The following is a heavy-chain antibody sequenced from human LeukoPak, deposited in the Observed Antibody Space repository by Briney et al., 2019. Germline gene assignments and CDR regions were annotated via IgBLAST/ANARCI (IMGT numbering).Heavy chain of an antibody. D-gene: IGHD6-13*01. J-gene: IGHJ6*03. V-gene: IGHV3-66*02. CDR1: GFTVSSNY. Sequence: GGSLRLSCAASGFTVSSNYMSWVRQAPGKGLEWVSVICSGGSTYYADSVKGRFTISRDNSKNTLYLQMNSLRAEDTAVYYCAREIAAAGTYYYYMDVWGKGTTVTVSS. CDR2: ICSGGST. CDR3: AREIAAAGTYYYYMDV.